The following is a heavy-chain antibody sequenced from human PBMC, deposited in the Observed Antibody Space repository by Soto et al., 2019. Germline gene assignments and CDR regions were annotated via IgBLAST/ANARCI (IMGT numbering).Heavy chain of an antibody. J-gene: IGHJ4*02. V-gene: IGHV3-9*01. CDR2: ISWNSGSI. D-gene: IGHD4-17*01. CDR1: GFTFDDYA. Sequence: GVSLRLSCAASGFTFDDYAMHWVRQAPGKGLEWVSGISWNSGSIGYADSVKGRFTISRDNAKNSLYLQMNSLRAEDTALYYCAKDIGGDSAFDYWGQGTLVTVSS. CDR3: AKDIGGDSAFDY.